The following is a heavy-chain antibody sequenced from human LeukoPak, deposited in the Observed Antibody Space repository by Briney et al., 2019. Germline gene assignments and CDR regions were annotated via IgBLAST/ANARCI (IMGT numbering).Heavy chain of an antibody. V-gene: IGHV4-59*08. CDR2: IYYSGST. Sequence: SETLSLTCTVYGGSISAYYWSWIRQPPGKGPEWIGYIYYSGSTNYNPSLNSRVTISVDTSKNQFSLNMISVTAADTAVYYCASLAGSGWWHCDYWGQGTLVTVSS. CDR3: ASLAGSGWWHCDY. CDR1: GGSISAYY. J-gene: IGHJ4*02. D-gene: IGHD6-19*01.